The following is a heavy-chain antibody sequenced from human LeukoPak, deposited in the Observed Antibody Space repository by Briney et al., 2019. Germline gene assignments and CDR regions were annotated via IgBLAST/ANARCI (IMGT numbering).Heavy chain of an antibody. CDR2: ISSSSSYI. J-gene: IGHJ4*02. D-gene: IGHD1-1*01. V-gene: IGHV3-21*01. CDR1: GFTFSSYS. CDR3: VRDGWNDDY. Sequence: GGSLRLSCAASGFTFSSYSMTWVRQAPGRGLEWVSSISSSSSYIYYADSLKGRFTISRDNAKNSLYLQMNSLRAEDTAVYYCVRDGWNDDYWGQGTLVTVSS.